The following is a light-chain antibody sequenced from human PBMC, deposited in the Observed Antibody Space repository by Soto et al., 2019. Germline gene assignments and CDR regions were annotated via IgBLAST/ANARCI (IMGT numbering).Light chain of an antibody. Sequence: DIQSTQSPSTLSASLGHRVTITFRAIQSISSWLAWYLQKPGKAPTLLIFDASSLESGTPSRFSGRRSGTQFTLTINGLQPDDFATYYCQKYDNYKPLTFGGGTKVDIK. V-gene: IGKV1-5*01. CDR3: QKYDNYKPLT. CDR2: DAS. J-gene: IGKJ4*01. CDR1: QSISSW.